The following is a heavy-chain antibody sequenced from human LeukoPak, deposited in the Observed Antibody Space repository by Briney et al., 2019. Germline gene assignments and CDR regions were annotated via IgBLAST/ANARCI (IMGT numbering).Heavy chain of an antibody. Sequence: GGSLRLSCAASGLTFSNHAMSWVRQAPGKGLEWVSSMNGNGANTYYADSVKGRFTISRDNSKNTLYLQMDSLRAEDTAVYYCGERTATSFYDYWGQGTLVIVSS. D-gene: IGHD1-1*01. CDR3: GERTATSFYDY. J-gene: IGHJ4*02. CDR2: MNGNGANT. V-gene: IGHV3-23*01. CDR1: GLTFSNHA.